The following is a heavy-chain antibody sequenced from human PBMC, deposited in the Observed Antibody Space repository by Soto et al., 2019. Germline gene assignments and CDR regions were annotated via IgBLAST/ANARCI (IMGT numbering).Heavy chain of an antibody. CDR2: MSWNPISI. D-gene: IGHD6-19*01. J-gene: IGHJ4*02. CDR1: GFAFDDYA. CDR3: VKGQIRGNSGWGRKFDY. V-gene: IGHV3-9*01. Sequence: EVQLVESGGGLVQPGRSLRLSCAASGFAFDDYAMHWVRQTPGKGLEWVSGMSWNPISIGYAGSVKGRFTISRDNAKKSLYLQMGSLRIEDTALYYCVKGQIRGNSGWGRKFDYWGQGVLVTVSS.